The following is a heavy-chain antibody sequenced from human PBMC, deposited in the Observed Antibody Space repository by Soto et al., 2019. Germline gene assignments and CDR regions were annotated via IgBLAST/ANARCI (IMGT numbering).Heavy chain of an antibody. Sequence: GGSLRLSCAASGFTFSSYAMSWVRQAPGKGLEWVSAISGSGGSTYYADSVKGRFTISRDNSKNTLYLQMNSLRAEDTAVYYCAKYGSGSYYNSYYYGMDVWGQGTTVTVSS. CDR2: ISGSGGST. CDR1: GFTFSSYA. V-gene: IGHV3-23*01. CDR3: AKYGSGSYYNSYYYGMDV. J-gene: IGHJ6*02. D-gene: IGHD3-10*01.